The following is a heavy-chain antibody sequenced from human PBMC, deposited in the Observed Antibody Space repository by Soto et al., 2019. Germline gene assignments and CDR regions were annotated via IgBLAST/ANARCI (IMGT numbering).Heavy chain of an antibody. CDR1: GFTFSSYA. CDR2: FSGSGGST. CDR3: AKARTSSWSLLY. Sequence: GGSLRLSCAASGFTFSSYAMNWVRQAPGKGLEWVSTFSGSGGSTYYADSVKGRFTISRDDSNSTLFLQMNSLRAEDTAVYYCAKARTSSWSLLYWGQGPRVTAPQ. D-gene: IGHD6-13*01. J-gene: IGHJ4*02. V-gene: IGHV3-23*01.